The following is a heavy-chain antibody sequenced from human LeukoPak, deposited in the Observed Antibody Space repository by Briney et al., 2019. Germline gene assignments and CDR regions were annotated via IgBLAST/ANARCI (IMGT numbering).Heavy chain of an antibody. D-gene: IGHD3-10*01. J-gene: IGHJ4*02. V-gene: IGHV4-61*01. CDR2: IYYSGST. Sequence: KSSETLSLTCTVSGGSVSSGSDFWSWIRQPPGKGLERIGYIYYSGSTNYNPSLKSRVTISVDTSKNQFSLKLSSVTAADTAVYYCARESYYGSGSYRYDYWGQGTLVTVSS. CDR3: ARESYYGSGSYRYDY. CDR1: GGSVSSGSDF.